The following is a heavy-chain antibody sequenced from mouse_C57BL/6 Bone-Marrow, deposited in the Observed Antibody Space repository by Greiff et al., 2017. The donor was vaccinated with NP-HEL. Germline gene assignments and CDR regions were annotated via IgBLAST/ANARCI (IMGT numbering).Heavy chain of an antibody. CDR1: GFTFSSYA. CDR3: TRDNWAFYAMDY. CDR2: ISSGGDYI. D-gene: IGHD4-1*01. J-gene: IGHJ4*01. V-gene: IGHV5-9-1*02. Sequence: DVHLVESGEGLVKPGGSLKLSCAASGFTFSSYAMSWVRQTPEKRLEWVAYISSGGDYIYYADTVKGRFTISRDNARNTLYLQMSSLKSEDTAMYYCTRDNWAFYAMDYWGQGTSVTVSS.